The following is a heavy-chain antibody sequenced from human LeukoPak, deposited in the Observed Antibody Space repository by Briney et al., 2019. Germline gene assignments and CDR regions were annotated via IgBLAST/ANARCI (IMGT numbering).Heavy chain of an antibody. CDR3: ATGRSRRGYSYGPDY. Sequence: SETLSLTCTVSGGSISSGGYYWSWIRQDPGKGLEWIGYIYYSGSTYYNPSLKSRVTISVDTSKNQFSLKLSSVTAADTAVYYCATGRSRRGYSYGPDYWGQGTLVTVSS. J-gene: IGHJ4*02. CDR2: IYYSGST. CDR1: GGSISSGGYY. V-gene: IGHV4-31*03. D-gene: IGHD5-18*01.